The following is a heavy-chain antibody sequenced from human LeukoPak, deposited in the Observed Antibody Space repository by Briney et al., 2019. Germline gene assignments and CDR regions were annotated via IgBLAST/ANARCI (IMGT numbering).Heavy chain of an antibody. CDR3: AKDRRAGSYDY. CDR1: RFTFTDYY. V-gene: IGHV3-11*01. J-gene: IGHJ4*02. Sequence: GGSLRLSCAASRFTFTDYYMSWIRQAPGKGLEWISYISSSGSRIFYADSVKDRFTISRDNAKNSLYLQMNSLRAEDTAVYYCAKDRRAGSYDYWGQGTLVTVSS. CDR2: ISSSGSRI. D-gene: IGHD3-10*01.